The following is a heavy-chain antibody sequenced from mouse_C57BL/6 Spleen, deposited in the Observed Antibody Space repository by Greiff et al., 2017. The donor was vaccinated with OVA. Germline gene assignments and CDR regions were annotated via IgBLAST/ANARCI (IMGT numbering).Heavy chain of an antibody. CDR1: GYAFSSSW. D-gene: IGHD1-1*01. CDR2: IYPGDGDT. J-gene: IGHJ2*01. Sequence: VQLQQSGPELVKPGASVKISCKASGYAFSSSWMNWVKQRPGKGLEWIGRIYPGDGDTNYNGKFKGKATLTADKSSSTAYMQLSSLTSEDSAVYFCARVNGSSFEYFDYWGQGTTLTVSS. CDR3: ARVNGSSFEYFDY. V-gene: IGHV1-82*01.